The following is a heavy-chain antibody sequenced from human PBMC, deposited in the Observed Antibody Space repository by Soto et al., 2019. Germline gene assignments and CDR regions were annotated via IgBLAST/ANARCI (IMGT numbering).Heavy chain of an antibody. CDR2: IYYAGST. CDR3: ARETYGDYVGYFDP. CDR1: GGSISSYY. D-gene: IGHD4-17*01. J-gene: IGHJ5*02. Sequence: SETLSLTCTVSGGSISSYYWSWIRQPPGKGLEWVGYIYYAGSTSYNPSLKSRVTISLEGSKSQFSLRLTSVTAADTAVYYCARETYGDYVGYFDPWGQGTLVTVSS. V-gene: IGHV4-59*12.